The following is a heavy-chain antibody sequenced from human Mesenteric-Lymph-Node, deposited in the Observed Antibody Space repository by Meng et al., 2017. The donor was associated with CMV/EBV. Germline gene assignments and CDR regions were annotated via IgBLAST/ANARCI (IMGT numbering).Heavy chain of an antibody. J-gene: IGHJ5*02. CDR2: IVPILDIT. V-gene: IGHV1-69*04. Sequence: GTLTRYSFSWVPQAPGQGLEWRGRIVPILDITVYAQKFEGRVTITADKSTSTIYMELSSLRSADTAVYYCATDLAPNILAHKNWVDPWGQGTLVTVSS. CDR1: GTLTRYS. D-gene: IGHD5-12*01. CDR3: ATDLAPNILAHKNWVDP.